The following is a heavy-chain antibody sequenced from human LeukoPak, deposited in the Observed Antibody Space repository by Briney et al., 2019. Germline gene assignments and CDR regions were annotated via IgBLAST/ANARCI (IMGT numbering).Heavy chain of an antibody. V-gene: IGHV3-23*01. Sequence: GGSLRLSCAASGFTFRNYAMTWVRQAPGKGLDWVALIGARDGRTYYADPVKGRFTISRDNFENTLYLQMNSLRAEDTAIYYCAKGLYDYALDVWGQGTAVTVSS. CDR1: GFTFRNYA. CDR2: IGARDGRT. CDR3: AKGLYDYALDV. J-gene: IGHJ6*02.